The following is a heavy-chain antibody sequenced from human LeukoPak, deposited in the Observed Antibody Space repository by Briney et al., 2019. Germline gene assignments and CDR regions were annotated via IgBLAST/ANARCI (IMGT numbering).Heavy chain of an antibody. D-gene: IGHD3-22*01. V-gene: IGHV3-23*01. J-gene: IGHJ2*01. CDR2: ISGSGGST. Sequence: QTGGSLRLSCAASGFTFSSYVMSWVRQAPGKGLEWVSAISGSGGSTYYADSVEGRFTISRDNSKNTLYLQMNSLRAEDTAVYYCAKGHGLRGSGYYYDGYWYFDLWGRGTLVTVSS. CDR1: GFTFSSYV. CDR3: AKGHGLRGSGYYYDGYWYFDL.